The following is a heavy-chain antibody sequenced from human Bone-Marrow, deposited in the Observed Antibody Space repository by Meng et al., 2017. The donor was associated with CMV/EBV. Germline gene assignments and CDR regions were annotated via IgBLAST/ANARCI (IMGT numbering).Heavy chain of an antibody. CDR1: GFPFISYA. V-gene: IGHV3-30-3*02. D-gene: IGHD3-3*01. CDR2: ISFDGSRQ. Sequence: GESLKISCVASGFPFISYAMHWVRQTPGKGLEWVAAISFDGSRQYYPDSVKGRFTISRDISKNSLYLQMNSLRAEDTAVYYCAKCPLRFLETHGMDVWGQGTTVTVSS. J-gene: IGHJ6*02. CDR3: AKCPLRFLETHGMDV.